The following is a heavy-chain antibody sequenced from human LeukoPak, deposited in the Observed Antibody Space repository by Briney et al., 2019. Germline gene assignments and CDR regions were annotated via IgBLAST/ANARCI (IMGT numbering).Heavy chain of an antibody. Sequence: GGSLRLSCAASGFTFSSYGMHWVRQAPGKGLEWGAVISYDGSNKYYADSVKGRFTISRDNSKNTLYLQMNRLRAEDTAIFYCARDKTSYYDSGGHYPKFDSWGQGTLVSVSS. V-gene: IGHV3-30*03. CDR3: ARDKTSYYDSGGHYPKFDS. J-gene: IGHJ4*02. D-gene: IGHD3-22*01. CDR1: GFTFSSYG. CDR2: ISYDGSNK.